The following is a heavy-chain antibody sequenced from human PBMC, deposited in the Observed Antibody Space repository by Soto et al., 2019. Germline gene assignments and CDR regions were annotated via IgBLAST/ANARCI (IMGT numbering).Heavy chain of an antibody. Sequence: SETLPLTCTVSGYSISSGYYWGWIRQPPGKGLEWIGSIYHSGSTYYNPSLKSRVTISVDTSKNQFSLKLSSVTAADTAVYYCARDPFHDILTGYYNDAFDIWGQGTMVTVSS. CDR1: GYSISSGYY. J-gene: IGHJ3*02. CDR3: ARDPFHDILTGYYNDAFDI. D-gene: IGHD3-9*01. CDR2: IYHSGST. V-gene: IGHV4-38-2*02.